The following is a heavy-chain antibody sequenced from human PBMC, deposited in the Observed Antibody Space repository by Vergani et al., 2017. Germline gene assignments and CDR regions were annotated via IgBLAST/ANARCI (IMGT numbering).Heavy chain of an antibody. V-gene: IGHV3-21*01. J-gene: IGHJ3*02. D-gene: IGHD5-18*01. Sequence: VQLQQWGAGLLKPSETLSLTCAVYGGSFSGYYWSWIRQPPGKGLEWVSSISSSSSYIYYADSVKGRFTISRDNAKNSLYLQMNSLRAEDTAVYYCARDFWGIQLWYDAFDIWGQGTMVTVSS. CDR2: ISSSSSYI. CDR1: GGSFSGYY. CDR3: ARDFWGIQLWYDAFDI.